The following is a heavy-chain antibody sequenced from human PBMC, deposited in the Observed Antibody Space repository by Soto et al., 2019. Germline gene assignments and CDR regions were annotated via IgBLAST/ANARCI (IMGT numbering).Heavy chain of an antibody. CDR3: ARDRSTFFDY. D-gene: IGHD2-2*01. J-gene: IGHJ4*02. V-gene: IGHV3-33*01. Sequence: GGSLSRSYVLTAITFSIYGMNWVLNTPGKGLGWVAVIWYDGSNKYYADSVKGRFTISRDNSKNTLYLQMNSLRVEGTAVYYCARDRSTFFDYWGQGTLVTVSS. CDR2: IWYDGSNK. CDR1: AITFSIYG.